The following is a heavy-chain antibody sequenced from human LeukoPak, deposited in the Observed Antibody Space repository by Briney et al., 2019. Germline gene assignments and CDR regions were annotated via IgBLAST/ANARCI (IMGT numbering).Heavy chain of an antibody. V-gene: IGHV3-30*02. J-gene: IGHJ4*02. Sequence: GGSLRLSCAASGFTFSSYGMHWVRQAPGKGLEWVTSIRYDGSNKRYADSVKGRFTISRDNYKNTLYLQMNSLRLDDTAVYYCARDRSTLRYFDWLFSNWGQGTLVTVSS. D-gene: IGHD3-9*01. CDR2: IRYDGSNK. CDR1: GFTFSSYG. CDR3: ARDRSTLRYFDWLFSN.